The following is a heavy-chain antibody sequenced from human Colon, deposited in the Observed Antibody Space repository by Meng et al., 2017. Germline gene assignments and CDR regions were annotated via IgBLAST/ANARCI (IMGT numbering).Heavy chain of an antibody. CDR3: ARERLSSGWYGGRWFDP. Sequence: PQQWGAGLLKPSETLSLTCAVYGGSFSGYYWSWIRQPPGKGLEWIGEINHSGSTNYNPSLKSRVTISVDTSKNQFSLKLSSVTAADTAVYYCARERLSSGWYGGRWFDPWGQGTLVTVSS. J-gene: IGHJ5*02. V-gene: IGHV4-34*01. CDR2: INHSGST. D-gene: IGHD6-19*01. CDR1: GGSFSGYY.